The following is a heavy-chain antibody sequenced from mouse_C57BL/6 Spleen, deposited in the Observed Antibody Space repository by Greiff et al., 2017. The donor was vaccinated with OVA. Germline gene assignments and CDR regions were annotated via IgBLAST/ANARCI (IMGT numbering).Heavy chain of an antibody. D-gene: IGHD4-1*02. V-gene: IGHV1-64*01. J-gene: IGHJ4*01. Sequence: VQLQQPGAELVKPGASVKLSCKASGYTLTSYWMHWVKQRPGQGLEWIGMIHPNSGSTNYNEKFKSKATLTVDKSSSTAYMQLSSLTSEDSAVYCCARSRPNWDYAMDYWGQGTSVTVSS. CDR1: GYTLTSYW. CDR2: IHPNSGST. CDR3: ARSRPNWDYAMDY.